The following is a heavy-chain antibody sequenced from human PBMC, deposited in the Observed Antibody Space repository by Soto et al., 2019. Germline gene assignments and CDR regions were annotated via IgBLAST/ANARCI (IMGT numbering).Heavy chain of an antibody. CDR1: GGTFSSYA. V-gene: IGHV1-69*13. CDR2: IIPIFGTA. CDR3: ARGEMDTTKVLDY. D-gene: IGHD5-18*01. Sequence: VASVKVSCKASGGTFSSYAISWVRQAPGQGLEWMGGIIPIFGTANYAQKFQGRVTITADESTSTAYMELSSLRSEDTAVYYCARGEMDTTKVLDYWGQGTLVTVSS. J-gene: IGHJ4*02.